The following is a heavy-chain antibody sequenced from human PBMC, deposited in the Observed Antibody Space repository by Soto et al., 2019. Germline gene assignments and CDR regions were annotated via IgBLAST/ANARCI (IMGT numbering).Heavy chain of an antibody. V-gene: IGHV1-24*01. D-gene: IGHD3-3*01. CDR2: FDPEDGET. Sequence: ASVKVSCKVSGYTLPELSMHWVRQAPGKGLEWMEGFDPEDGETIYAQKFQGRVTMTEDTSTDTAYMELSSLRSEDTAVYYCATAVRVIFVVVMPNDAFDFWGQGTMVTVSS. CDR1: GYTLPELS. CDR3: ATAVRVIFVVVMPNDAFDF. J-gene: IGHJ3*01.